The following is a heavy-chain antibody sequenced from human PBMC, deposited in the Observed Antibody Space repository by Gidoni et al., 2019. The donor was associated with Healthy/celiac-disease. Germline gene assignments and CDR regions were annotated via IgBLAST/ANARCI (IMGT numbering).Heavy chain of an antibody. Sequence: QLQLQESGPGLVNPSETLSLTCTVSGGSISSSSYYWGWIRQPPGKGLEWIGSIYYSGSTYYNPSIKSRVTISVDTSKNQFSLKLSAVTAADTAVYYCARREGPFDYWGQGTLVTVSS. CDR3: ARREGPFDY. J-gene: IGHJ4*02. CDR2: IYYSGST. CDR1: GGSISSSSYY. V-gene: IGHV4-39*01.